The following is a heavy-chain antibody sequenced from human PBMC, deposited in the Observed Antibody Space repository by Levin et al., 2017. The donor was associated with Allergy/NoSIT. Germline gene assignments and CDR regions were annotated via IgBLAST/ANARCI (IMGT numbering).Heavy chain of an antibody. CDR2: ITTGSSST. J-gene: IGHJ4*02. CDR3: ARRFDS. Sequence: GESLKISCAASGFTFSSYSMNWVRQAPGKGLEWISYITTGSSSTYYADSVKGRFTISRDDAKNSLYLQMSSLRAEDTALYYCARRFDSWGQGTLVTVSS. V-gene: IGHV3-48*01. CDR1: GFTFSSYS.